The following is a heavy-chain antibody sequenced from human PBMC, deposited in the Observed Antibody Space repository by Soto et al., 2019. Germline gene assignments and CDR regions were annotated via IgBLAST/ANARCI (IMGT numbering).Heavy chain of an antibody. J-gene: IGHJ5*02. Sequence: SETLPLTCAVYGGSFSGYYWSWIRQPPGKGLEWIGEINHSGSTNYNPSLKSRVTISVDTSKNQFSLKLSSVTAADTAVCYCASLGYDFWSARNWFDPWGQGTLVTVSS. CDR1: GGSFSGYY. CDR2: INHSGST. CDR3: ASLGYDFWSARNWFDP. V-gene: IGHV4-34*01. D-gene: IGHD3-3*01.